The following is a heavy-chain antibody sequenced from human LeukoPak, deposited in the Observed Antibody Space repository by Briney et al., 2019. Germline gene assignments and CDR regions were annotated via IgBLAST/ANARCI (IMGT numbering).Heavy chain of an antibody. J-gene: IGHJ4*02. D-gene: IGHD4-23*01. CDR1: GGSISGYY. Sequence: SETLSLTCTVSGGSISGYYWSWIRQPPGKGLEWIGSIYYSGSTNYNPSLKSRVTISVDTSKNQFSLKLSSVTAADTAVYYCARGGDGATHDGNSLPDSWGQGTLVTISS. CDR2: IYYSGST. V-gene: IGHV4-59*01. CDR3: ARGGDGATHDGNSLPDS.